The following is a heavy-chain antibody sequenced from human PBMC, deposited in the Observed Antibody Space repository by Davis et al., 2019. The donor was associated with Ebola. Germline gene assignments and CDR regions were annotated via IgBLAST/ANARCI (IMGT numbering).Heavy chain of an antibody. D-gene: IGHD4-17*01. V-gene: IGHV3-33*08. CDR3: ARHLRGLRGGFDY. CDR1: GFTFSSYG. CDR2: IWYDGSNK. Sequence: GGSLRLSCAASGFTFSSYGMHWVRQAPGKGLEWVAVIWYDGSNKYYADSVKGRFTISRDNSKNTLYLQMNSLRAEDTAVYYCARHLRGLRGGFDYWGQGTLVTVSS. J-gene: IGHJ4*02.